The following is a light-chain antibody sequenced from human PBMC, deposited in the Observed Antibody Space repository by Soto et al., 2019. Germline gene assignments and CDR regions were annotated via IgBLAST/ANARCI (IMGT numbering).Light chain of an antibody. CDR1: QSVISH. CDR2: GAS. CDR3: QQYNNWPVT. Sequence: EIVMTPSPATLSVYPGERATLSCRASQSVISHLAWYQQKLGQAPRLLIYGASTRATGIQARFSGSGSGTELTLTISSLQSEDFAVYYCQQYNNWPVTFGQGTKVEIK. V-gene: IGKV3-15*01. J-gene: IGKJ1*01.